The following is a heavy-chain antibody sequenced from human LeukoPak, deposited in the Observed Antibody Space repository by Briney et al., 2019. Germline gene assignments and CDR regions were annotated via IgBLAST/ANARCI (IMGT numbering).Heavy chain of an antibody. V-gene: IGHV4-38-2*01. CDR1: GCSITSGYD. Sequence: SETLSLTCDVSGCSITSGYDWGWIRQPPGKGLECIGTIYHSGKTYYNPSLKSRVTVSLDTSKNQFSLKLSSVTAADAAVYYCAKSPGYSYMDVWGKGTTVIVSS. CDR2: IYHSGKT. CDR3: AKSPGYSYMDV. J-gene: IGHJ6*03.